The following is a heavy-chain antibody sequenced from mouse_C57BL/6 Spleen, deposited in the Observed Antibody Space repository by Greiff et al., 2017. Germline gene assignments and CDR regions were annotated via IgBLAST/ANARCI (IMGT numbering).Heavy chain of an antibody. D-gene: IGHD2-2*01. CDR1: GYTFTSYW. Sequence: VQLQQPGTELVKPGASVQLSCKASGYTFTSYWMHWVKQRPGQGLEWIGNINPSNGGTNYNEKFKSKATLTVDKSSSTAYMQLSSLTSEDSAVYYCARSASLLWFFFDYWGQGTTRTVSS. CDR2: INPSNGGT. J-gene: IGHJ2*01. CDR3: ARSASLLWFFFDY. V-gene: IGHV1-53*01.